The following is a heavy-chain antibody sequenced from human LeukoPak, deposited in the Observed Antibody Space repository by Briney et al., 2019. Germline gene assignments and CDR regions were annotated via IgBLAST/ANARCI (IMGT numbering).Heavy chain of an antibody. D-gene: IGHD3-22*01. CDR2: IDDDGINF. V-gene: IGHV3-30*02. J-gene: IGHJ4*02. CDR3: VRGPARGYYDGSGYDFDY. CDR1: GFTYTNFG. Sequence: TGGSTRLSCATSGFTYTNFGMHWVRQSPGKGLEWVTFIDDDGINFYYVNSVKGRFTISRDNSKNTLYLQMNSLESEDTAVYYCVRGPARGYYDGSGYDFDYWGQGTLVTVSS.